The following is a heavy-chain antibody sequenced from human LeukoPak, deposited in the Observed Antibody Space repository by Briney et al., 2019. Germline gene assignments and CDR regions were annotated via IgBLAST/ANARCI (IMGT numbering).Heavy chain of an antibody. CDR1: GGSISSGGYY. CDR3: ARDSRGVGIFDY. V-gene: IGHV4-31*03. CDR2: IYYSGST. D-gene: IGHD3-10*01. Sequence: SETLSLTCTVSGGSISSGGYYWSWIRQHPEKGLEWIGYIYYSGSTYYNPSLKSRVTISIDTSKNQFSLKLSPVTAADTAVYYCARDSRGVGIFDYWGQGTLVTVSS. J-gene: IGHJ4*02.